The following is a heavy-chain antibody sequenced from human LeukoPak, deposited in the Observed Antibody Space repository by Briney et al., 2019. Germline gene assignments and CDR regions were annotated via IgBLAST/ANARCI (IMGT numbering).Heavy chain of an antibody. CDR1: GGSFSGYY. J-gene: IGHJ5*01. V-gene: IGHV4-34*01. Sequence: PSETLSLTCAVYGGSFSGYYWSWIRQPPGKGLEWIGEINHSGSTNYNPSLKSRITISLDTSENHFSLKMDSVTAADTAVYYCARGSDLLVVPWGSFDPWGQGTLVTVSS. CDR3: ARGSDLLVVPWGSFDP. D-gene: IGHD2-15*01. CDR2: INHSGST.